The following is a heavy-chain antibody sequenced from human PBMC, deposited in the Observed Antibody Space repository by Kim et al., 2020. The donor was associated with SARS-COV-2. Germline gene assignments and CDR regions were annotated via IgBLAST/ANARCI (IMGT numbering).Heavy chain of an antibody. CDR2: IYSGGSST. CDR3: AKDLNLYYYDSSGYYADWYFDL. V-gene: IGHV3-23*03. CDR1: GFTFSSYA. Sequence: GGSLRLSCAASGFTFSSYAMSWVRQAPGKGLEWVSVIYSGGSSTYYADSVKGRFTISRDNSKNTLYLQMNSLRAEDTAVYYCAKDLNLYYYDSSGYYADWYFDLWGRGTLVTVSS. D-gene: IGHD3-22*01. J-gene: IGHJ2*01.